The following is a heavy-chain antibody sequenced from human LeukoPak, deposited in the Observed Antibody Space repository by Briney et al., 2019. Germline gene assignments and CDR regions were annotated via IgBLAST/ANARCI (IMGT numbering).Heavy chain of an antibody. V-gene: IGHV3-30-3*01. Sequence: GRSLRLSCAASGFTFSSYAMHWVRQAPGKGLEWVAVISYDGSNKYYADSVKGRFTISRDNSKNTLYLQMNSLRAEDTAVYYCASPSTMVLPPDYWGQGTLVTVSS. J-gene: IGHJ4*02. CDR1: GFTFSSYA. CDR3: ASPSTMVLPPDY. D-gene: IGHD3-10*01. CDR2: ISYDGSNK.